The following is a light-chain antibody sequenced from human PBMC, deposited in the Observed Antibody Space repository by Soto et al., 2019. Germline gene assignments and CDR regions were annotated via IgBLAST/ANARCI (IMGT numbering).Light chain of an antibody. CDR2: EVS. CDR1: SSDVGGYDF. V-gene: IGLV2-8*01. CDR3: SSYAGSNIVV. Sequence: QSVLTQPHSGSGSPGKPVTIPGTGPSSDVGGYDFVSWYQQHPGKAPKLMIYEVSERPSGVPDRFSGSKSGNTASLTVSGLQAEDEADYYCSSYAGSNIVVFGGGTKLTVL. J-gene: IGLJ2*01.